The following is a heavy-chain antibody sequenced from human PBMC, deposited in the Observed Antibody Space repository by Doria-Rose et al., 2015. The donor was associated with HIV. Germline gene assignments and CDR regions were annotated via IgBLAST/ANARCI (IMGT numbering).Heavy chain of an antibody. D-gene: IGHD6-13*01. V-gene: IGHV2-26*01. J-gene: IGHJ4*02. CDR2: PYSDDER. CDR1: GVSLSSPGMG. CDR3: ARIKSSRWYHKYYFDF. Sequence: QESGPVLVKPTETLTLTCTVSGVSLSSPGMGVSWIRQPPGKVLEWLAKPYSDDERSYKTSLKSRLTISRGTSKSQVVLTTTDTDPVDTATYYCARIKSSRWYHKYYFDFWGQGTLVIVSA.